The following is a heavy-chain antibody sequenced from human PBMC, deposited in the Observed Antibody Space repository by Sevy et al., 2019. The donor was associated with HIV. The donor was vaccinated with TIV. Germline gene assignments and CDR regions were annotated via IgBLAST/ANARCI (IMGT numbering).Heavy chain of an antibody. CDR2: TYYRSKWYN. V-gene: IGHV6-1*01. CDR3: XXXXXXXXXHGVFDY. CDR1: GDSVSSNSAA. Sequence: SQTLSLTCAISGDSVSSNSAAWNWIRQSPSRGLEWLGRTYYRSKWYNDYAVSVKSRITINPDTSKNQFSLQLNSVTPXXXXXXXXXXXXXXXXXHGVFDYWGQGTLVTVSS. J-gene: IGHJ4*02.